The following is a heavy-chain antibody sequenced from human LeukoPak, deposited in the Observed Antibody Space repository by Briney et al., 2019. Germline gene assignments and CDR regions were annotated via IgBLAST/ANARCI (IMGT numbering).Heavy chain of an antibody. CDR2: INQDESAK. CDR1: GFTFSRYW. D-gene: IGHD1-1*01. V-gene: IGHV3-7*01. J-gene: IGHJ4*01. CDR3: AKLLRDATTYDF. Sequence: GGSLRLSCAASGFTFSRYWMSWVRQAPGKGLEWVASINQDESAKYYVDSVKARFTISRDNAKNSLFLQMNSLRAEDTAFYYCAKLLRDATTYDFWGHGALVTVSS.